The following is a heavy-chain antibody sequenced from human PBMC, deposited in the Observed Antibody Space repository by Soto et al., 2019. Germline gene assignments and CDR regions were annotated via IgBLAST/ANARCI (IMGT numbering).Heavy chain of an antibody. CDR2: IYYSGST. J-gene: IGHJ6*03. CDR1: GGSISSYY. V-gene: IGHV4-59*08. D-gene: IGHD4-17*01. CDR3: ARQNKDHGDHGDYYYYMGG. Sequence: SETLSLTCTVSGGSISSYYWSWIRQPPGKGLEWIGYIYYSGSTNYNPSLKSRVTISVDTSKNQFSLKLSSVTAADTAVYYCARQNKDHGDHGDYYYYMGGWGKGTTVTVSS.